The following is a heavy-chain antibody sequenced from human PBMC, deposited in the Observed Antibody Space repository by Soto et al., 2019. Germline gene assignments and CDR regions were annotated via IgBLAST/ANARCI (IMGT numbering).Heavy chain of an antibody. CDR2: INHTGRT. Sequence: SETLSLTFAVYGGSFSGYFWSWIRQSPGKGLEWIWDINHTGRTNYNPSLRSRVSISVDTSKNQFSLTLSSVTAADTAVYYCARGSKRSGRYYNPDLDYWGHGILVTVSS. D-gene: IGHD3-10*01. CDR1: GGSFSGYF. CDR3: ARGSKRSGRYYNPDLDY. J-gene: IGHJ4*01. V-gene: IGHV4-34*01.